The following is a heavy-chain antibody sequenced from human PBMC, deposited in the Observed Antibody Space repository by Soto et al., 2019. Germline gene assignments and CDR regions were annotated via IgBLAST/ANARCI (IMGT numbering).Heavy chain of an antibody. V-gene: IGHV4-59*01. CDR1: GGSISSYH. D-gene: IGHD2-2*01. J-gene: IGHJ6*03. Sequence: QLQLQESGPGLVKPSETLSLTCTVSGGSISSYHWTWIRQPPGKGLEWLGDVYRGGSTNYNPSLRSRFTRSVDTSNDQFSLRLSSVTAADTAVYYCAKEMGFCTTTSCHAGPLYYYMDVWGKGTTVTVSS. CDR2: VYRGGST. CDR3: AKEMGFCTTTSCHAGPLYYYMDV.